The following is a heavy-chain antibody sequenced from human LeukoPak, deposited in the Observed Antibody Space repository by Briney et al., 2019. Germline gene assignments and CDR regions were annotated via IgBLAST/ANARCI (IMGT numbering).Heavy chain of an antibody. D-gene: IGHD1-26*01. Sequence: KTSETLSLTCTVSGGSISSHYWSWLRQPPGKGLVWIAYIYYSGSTNYNPSLQSRVTISVDTSKNQLSLKVSSVTAADTAVYYCARHMSSGTYPMDVWGQGTTVTVSS. CDR2: IYYSGST. CDR1: GGSISSHY. V-gene: IGHV4-59*08. J-gene: IGHJ6*02. CDR3: ARHMSSGTYPMDV.